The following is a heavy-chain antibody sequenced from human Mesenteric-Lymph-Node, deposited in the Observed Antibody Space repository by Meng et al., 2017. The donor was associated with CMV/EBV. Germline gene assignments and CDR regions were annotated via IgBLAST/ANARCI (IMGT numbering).Heavy chain of an antibody. CDR1: GFTFSSYG. J-gene: IGHJ4*02. D-gene: IGHD3-3*01. CDR2: TSYEGSNK. CDR3: ARRTAPYDFWSGYSD. Sequence: GESLKISCAASGFTFSSYGMHWVRQAPGKGLEWVAVTSYEGSNKYYADSVKGRFTISRDNSKNTLYLQMNSLRAEDTAVYYCARRTAPYDFWSGYSDWGQGTLVTVSS. V-gene: IGHV3-30*12.